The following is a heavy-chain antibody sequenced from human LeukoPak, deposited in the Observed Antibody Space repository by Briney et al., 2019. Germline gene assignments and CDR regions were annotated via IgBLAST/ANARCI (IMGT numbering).Heavy chain of an antibody. Sequence: GGSLRLSCSASGFTFSSYWMNWVRQAPGKGLEWVSSISSSSCYIYYADSVKGRFTISRDNSKNTLYLQMNSLRAEDTAVYYCARATIGDGYNSYGMDVWGQGTTVTVSS. J-gene: IGHJ6*02. CDR2: ISSSSCYI. D-gene: IGHD5-24*01. CDR3: ARATIGDGYNSYGMDV. CDR1: GFTFSSYW. V-gene: IGHV3-21*01.